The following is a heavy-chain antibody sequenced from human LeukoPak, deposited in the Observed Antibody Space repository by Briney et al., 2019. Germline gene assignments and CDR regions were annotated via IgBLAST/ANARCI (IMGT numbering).Heavy chain of an antibody. J-gene: IGHJ3*02. CDR2: ISGSGGST. CDR1: GFTFSSYA. CDR3: ARARFSSSWYVDAFDI. Sequence: PGGSLRLSCAASGFTFSSYAMSWVRQAPGKGLEWVSAISGSGGSTYYADSVKGRFTISRDNAKNSLYLQMNSLRAEDTAVYYCARARFSSSWYVDAFDIWGQGTMVTVSS. V-gene: IGHV3-23*01. D-gene: IGHD6-13*01.